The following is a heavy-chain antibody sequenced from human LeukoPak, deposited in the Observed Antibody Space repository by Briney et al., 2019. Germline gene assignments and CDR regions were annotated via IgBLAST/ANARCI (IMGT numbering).Heavy chain of an antibody. CDR2: INHSGST. CDR1: GGSFSGYY. V-gene: IGHV4-34*01. CDR3: ARVRTGRSSGWIDY. D-gene: IGHD6-19*01. J-gene: IGHJ4*02. Sequence: SETLSLTCAVYGGSFSGYYWSWIRQPPGKGLEWIGEINHSGSTNYNPSLKSRVTISVDTSKNQFSLKLSSVTAADTAVYYCARVRTGRSSGWIDYWGQGTLVTVSS.